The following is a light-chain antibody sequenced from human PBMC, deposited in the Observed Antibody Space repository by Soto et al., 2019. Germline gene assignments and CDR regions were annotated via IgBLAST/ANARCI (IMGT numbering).Light chain of an antibody. J-gene: IGKJ5*01. V-gene: IGKV3-20*01. Sequence: DNVLTQCPGTLRLSPGERAPLSCRASQSVRNHYLAWYQKKPGQAPRVLNYGSSNRATGIPDRFTGSGSGIDFNLTITRVEPEEFAVYPYKRHGSSLPITLGQVTRLE. CDR3: KRHGSSLPIT. CDR2: GSS. CDR1: QSVRNHY.